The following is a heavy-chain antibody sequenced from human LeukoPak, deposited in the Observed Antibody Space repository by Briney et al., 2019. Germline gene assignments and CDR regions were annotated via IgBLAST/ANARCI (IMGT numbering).Heavy chain of an antibody. J-gene: IGHJ4*02. CDR1: GFTFSSYG. CDR2: ISGSGGST. D-gene: IGHD6-19*01. Sequence: GGSLRLSCVASGFTFSSYGMSWVRQAPGKGLEWVSGISGSGGSTYYADSVKGRFTISRDNSKNTLYLQMNSLRAEDTAVYYCAKRLNSSGWYYFDYWGQGTLVTVSS. V-gene: IGHV3-23*01. CDR3: AKRLNSSGWYYFDY.